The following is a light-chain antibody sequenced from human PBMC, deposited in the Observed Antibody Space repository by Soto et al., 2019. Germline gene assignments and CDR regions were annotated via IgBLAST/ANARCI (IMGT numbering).Light chain of an antibody. CDR1: QSLLHSNGYNY. V-gene: IGKV2-28*01. CDR3: MQALQTPRYT. Sequence: DIVMTQSPVSLPVTPGEPASISCRSSQSLLHSNGYNYLDWYLQKPGQSPQLLIYLGSNRASGVPDRFSGSGSGTDFTLKISRVEAEDVGVYYCMQALQTPRYTFGQGTNLEIK. CDR2: LGS. J-gene: IGKJ2*01.